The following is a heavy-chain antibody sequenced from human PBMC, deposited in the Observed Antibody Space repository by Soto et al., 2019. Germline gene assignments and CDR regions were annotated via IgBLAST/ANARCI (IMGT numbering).Heavy chain of an antibody. V-gene: IGHV1-18*04. Sequence: ASVKVSCKASGYTFTSYGISWVRQAPGQGLEWMGWISAYNGNTNYAQKLQGRVTMTTDTSTSTAYMGLRSLRSDDTAVYYCARDYDFWSGYYSNYGMDVWGQGTTVTVSS. CDR1: GYTFTSYG. CDR2: ISAYNGNT. CDR3: ARDYDFWSGYYSNYGMDV. D-gene: IGHD3-3*01. J-gene: IGHJ6*02.